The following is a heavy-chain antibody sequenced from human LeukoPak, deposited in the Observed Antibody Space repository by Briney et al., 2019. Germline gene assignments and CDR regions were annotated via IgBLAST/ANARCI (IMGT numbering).Heavy chain of an antibody. D-gene: IGHD3-22*01. CDR3: ATAAYDSGSYIVNHDY. Sequence: GGSLRLSCAASGFTFSRYAMHWVRQPPGKGLEWVSVIYRDDTTYYADSVKGRFTISRDDSKNTLYLQMSGVRAEDTAVYYCATAAYDSGSYIVNHDYWGQGTLVTVSS. CDR2: IYRDDTT. V-gene: IGHV3-53*01. J-gene: IGHJ4*02. CDR1: GFTFSRYA.